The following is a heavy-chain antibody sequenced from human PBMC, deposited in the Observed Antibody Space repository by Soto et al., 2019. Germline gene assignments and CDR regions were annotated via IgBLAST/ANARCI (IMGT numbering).Heavy chain of an antibody. CDR1: GFSFSYSG. J-gene: IGHJ4*02. Sequence: QVQLVESGGGVVQPGGSLRLSCAASGFSFSYSGMHWVRQAPGKGLEWVAVIWWDESNKFYADSVKGRFTISRDNFKNTLYLQMNSLRAEDTAVYYCVKDGPNWGKDFDSWGQGTLVTVSS. CDR2: IWWDESNK. CDR3: VKDGPNWGKDFDS. V-gene: IGHV3-33*06. D-gene: IGHD7-27*01.